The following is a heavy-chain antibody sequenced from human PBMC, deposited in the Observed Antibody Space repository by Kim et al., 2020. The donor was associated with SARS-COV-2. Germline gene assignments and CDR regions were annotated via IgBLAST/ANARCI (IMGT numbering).Heavy chain of an antibody. D-gene: IGHD3-9*01. V-gene: IGHV1-2*02. CDR3: ARDPRYFDYYYYMDV. Sequence: QKFHGRVTMTRDTSISTAYMELSRLRSDDTAVYYCARDPRYFDYYYYMDVWGKGTTVTVSS. J-gene: IGHJ6*03.